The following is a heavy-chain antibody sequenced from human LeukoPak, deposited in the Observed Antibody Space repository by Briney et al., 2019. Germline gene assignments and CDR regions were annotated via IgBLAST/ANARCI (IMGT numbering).Heavy chain of an antibody. Sequence: GASVKVSCKASGYTFTGYYMHWVRQAPGQGLEWLGWINPNSGGTNYAQKFQGRVTMTRDTSISTAYMELSRLRSDDTAVYYCARDHDFWSGYRNDAFDIWGQGTMVTVSS. CDR1: GYTFTGYY. CDR2: INPNSGGT. V-gene: IGHV1-2*02. CDR3: ARDHDFWSGYRNDAFDI. D-gene: IGHD3-3*01. J-gene: IGHJ3*02.